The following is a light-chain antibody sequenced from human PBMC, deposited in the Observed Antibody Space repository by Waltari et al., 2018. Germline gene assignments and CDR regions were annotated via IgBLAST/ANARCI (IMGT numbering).Light chain of an antibody. V-gene: IGLV2-14*03. CDR3: TSYTTTDTLYV. CDR1: SSDIGSFNY. Sequence: QSALTQPASVSGSPGQSIPLSCTGTSSDIGSFNYVSWYQQYPGKAPKLIIFDVSNRPSGISDRFSGSKSGNTASLTISGLQAEDEADYICTSYTTTDTLYVFGTGTQVTVL. CDR2: DVS. J-gene: IGLJ1*01.